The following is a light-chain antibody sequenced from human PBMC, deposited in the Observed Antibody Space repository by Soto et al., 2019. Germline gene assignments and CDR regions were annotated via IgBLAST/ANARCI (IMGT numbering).Light chain of an antibody. CDR3: QQRSNWPPIT. V-gene: IGKV3-11*01. Sequence: IVMTQSPATLSVSPGERATLSCRASQSVSNNYLAWYQQKPGQAPRLLIYGASTRATGIPARFSGSGSGTDFTLTISSLEPEDFAVYYCQQRSNWPPITFGQGTRLEIK. J-gene: IGKJ5*01. CDR2: GAS. CDR1: QSVSNNY.